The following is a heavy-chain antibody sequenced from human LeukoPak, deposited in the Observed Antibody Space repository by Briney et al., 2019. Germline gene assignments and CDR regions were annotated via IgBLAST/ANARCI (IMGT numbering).Heavy chain of an antibody. CDR1: GFTFSSYA. D-gene: IGHD3-22*01. Sequence: GGSLRLSCAASGFTFSSYAMSWVRQAPGKGLEWVSGISGSGGTTYYADSVKGRLTISRDNSKNTLYLQMNSLRAEDTAVYYCAKDKGNYYDSSGYFDYWGQGTLVTVSS. CDR2: ISGSGGTT. CDR3: AKDKGNYYDSSGYFDY. J-gene: IGHJ4*02. V-gene: IGHV3-23*01.